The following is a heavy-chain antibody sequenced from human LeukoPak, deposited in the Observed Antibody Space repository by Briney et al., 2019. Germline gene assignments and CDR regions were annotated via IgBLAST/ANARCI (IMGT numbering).Heavy chain of an antibody. J-gene: IGHJ4*02. CDR1: GFTFSSYA. Sequence: GGSLRLSCAASGFTFSSYAMSWVRQAPGKGPERVSAISGSAGGTYYADSVEGRFTISRDNSKNTLYLQMNSLRAEDTALYYCAKRSDYGGNGNYFDYWGQGIPVTVSS. CDR3: AKRSDYGGNGNYFDY. CDR2: ISGSAGGT. V-gene: IGHV3-23*01. D-gene: IGHD4-23*01.